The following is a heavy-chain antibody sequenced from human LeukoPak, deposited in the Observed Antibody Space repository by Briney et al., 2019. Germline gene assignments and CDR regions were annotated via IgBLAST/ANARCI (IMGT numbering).Heavy chain of an antibody. J-gene: IGHJ4*02. V-gene: IGHV3-23*01. CDR2: ISVSGGST. D-gene: IGHD3-3*01. CDR1: GFSFNSYV. CDR3: AKAPYYDSVYYFDY. Sequence: GWSLRLSCAASGFSFNSYVLRWLHPAAGKVRERVSAISVSGGSTYYADFVKGRFTSCIDNSKNTLYLQMNSLRGEDTAVYYCAKAPYYDSVYYFDYWGQGTLVTVSS.